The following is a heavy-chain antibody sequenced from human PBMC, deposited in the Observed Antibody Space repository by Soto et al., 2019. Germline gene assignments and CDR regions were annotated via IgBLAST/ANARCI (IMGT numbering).Heavy chain of an antibody. J-gene: IGHJ4*02. CDR3: AKWYYYDSRPRKYFDY. CDR1: GFTFSSDA. CDR2: VSGSGGTT. V-gene: IGHV3-23*01. Sequence: EVQLLESGGGLVQPGGSVRLSCAASGFTFSSDAMSWVRQAPGKGLEWVSAVSGSGGTTYYADSVKGRFTISRDNSKTPVYLQMNSLRVEDTAVYYCAKWYYYDSRPRKYFDYWGQGPLVIVSS. D-gene: IGHD3-22*01.